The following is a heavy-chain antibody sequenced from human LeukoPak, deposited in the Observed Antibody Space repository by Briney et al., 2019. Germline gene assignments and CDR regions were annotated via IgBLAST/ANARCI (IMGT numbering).Heavy chain of an antibody. D-gene: IGHD6-13*01. V-gene: IGHV3-7*01. CDR3: ARDIEAAGLFLDY. CDR1: GFTFSSYW. Sequence: PGXXLRLSCAASGFTFSSYWMSWVRQAPGKGLEWVANMKYDGSEKDYVDYVKGRFTISRDNAKNSLYLQMNSLRAEDAAVYYCARDIEAAGLFLDYWGQGTLVTVSS. J-gene: IGHJ4*02. CDR2: MKYDGSEK.